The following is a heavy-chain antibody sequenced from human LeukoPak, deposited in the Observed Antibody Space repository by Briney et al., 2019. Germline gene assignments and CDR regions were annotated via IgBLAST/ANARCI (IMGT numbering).Heavy chain of an antibody. Sequence: SGGSTSYAQKFQGRVTMTRDTSTSTVYMDLSSLRSEDTAVYYCARGGREDHNWNYMYFDYWGQGTLVTASS. D-gene: IGHD1-7*01. J-gene: IGHJ4*02. CDR3: ARGGREDHNWNYMYFDY. V-gene: IGHV1-46*01. CDR2: SGGST.